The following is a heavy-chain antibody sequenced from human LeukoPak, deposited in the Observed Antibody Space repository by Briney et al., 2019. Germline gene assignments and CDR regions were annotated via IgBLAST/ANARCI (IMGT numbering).Heavy chain of an antibody. V-gene: IGHV4-4*07. CDR2: IYTSGST. J-gene: IGHJ5*02. D-gene: IGHD5-18*01. Sequence: SETLSLTCTVSGGSISSYYWSWIRQPAGKGLEWIGRIYTSGSTNYNPSLKSRVTMSVDTSKNQFSLKLSSVTAADTAVYYCARDDLTGYGYGNWFDPWGQGTLVTVSS. CDR3: ARDDLTGYGYGNWFDP. CDR1: GGSISSYY.